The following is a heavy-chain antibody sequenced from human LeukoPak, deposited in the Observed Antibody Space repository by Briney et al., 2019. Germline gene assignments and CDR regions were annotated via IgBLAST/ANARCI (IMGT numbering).Heavy chain of an antibody. D-gene: IGHD3-3*01. J-gene: IGHJ6*02. CDR1: GFTVSSNY. Sequence: GGSLRLSCAASGFTVSSNYMSWVRQAPGKGLEWVSVIYSGGSTYYADSVKGRFTISRDNSKNTLYLQMNSLRAEDTAVYYCAKDYGTPPYYDFWSGYYRTYYYYGMDVWGQGTTVTVSS. CDR3: AKDYGTPPYYDFWSGYYRTYYYYGMDV. V-gene: IGHV3-53*01. CDR2: IYSGGST.